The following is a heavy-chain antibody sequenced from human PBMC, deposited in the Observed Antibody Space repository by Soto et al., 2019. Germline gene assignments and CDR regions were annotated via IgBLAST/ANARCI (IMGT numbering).Heavy chain of an antibody. CDR1: GGSFSGYY. V-gene: IGHV4-34*01. J-gene: IGHJ4*02. CDR3: ARAAPRYCSGGSCYPGRDY. Sequence: QVQLQQWGAGLLKPSETLSLTCAVYGGSFSGYYWSWIRQPPGEGLEWIGEINHSGSTNYNPSLKNRVTISVDTSKNHFSLKLSSVTAADTAVYYCARAAPRYCSGGSCYPGRDYWGQGTLVTVSS. CDR2: INHSGST. D-gene: IGHD2-15*01.